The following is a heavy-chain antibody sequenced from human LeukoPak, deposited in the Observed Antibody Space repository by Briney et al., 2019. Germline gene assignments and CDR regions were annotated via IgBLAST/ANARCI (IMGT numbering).Heavy chain of an antibody. CDR3: ARWTGIAAAGTSLFQY. CDR2: INTSGGST. D-gene: IGHD6-13*01. Sequence: ASVKVSCKASGYTFTSYYMHWVRQAPGQGLEWMGVINTSGGSTSYAQKFQGRVTMTRDTSTSTVYMELSSLRSEDTAVYYCARWTGIAAAGTSLFQYWGQGTLVTVSS. V-gene: IGHV1-46*01. J-gene: IGHJ1*01. CDR1: GYTFTSYY.